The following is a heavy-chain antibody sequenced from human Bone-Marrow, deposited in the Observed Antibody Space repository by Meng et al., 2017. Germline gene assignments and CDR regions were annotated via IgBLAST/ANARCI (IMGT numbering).Heavy chain of an antibody. J-gene: IGHJ4*02. CDR3: ARGSAGDYYFDS. Sequence: GSLRLSCSVSGDSISNYYWNWLRQPAGKRLEWIGRTYVGGSTDYNPSLRSRVTVSVDTSKNQISLRLASVTAADTTVYFCARGSAGDYYFDSWGQGTLVTVSS. V-gene: IGHV4-4*07. CDR2: TYVGGST. D-gene: IGHD4-17*01. CDR1: GDSISNYY.